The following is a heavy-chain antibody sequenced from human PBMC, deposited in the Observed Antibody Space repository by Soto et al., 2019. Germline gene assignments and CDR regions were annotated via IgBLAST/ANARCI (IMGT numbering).Heavy chain of an antibody. CDR1: GGTFSSYA. Sequence: ASVKVSCKASGGTFSSYAISWVRQAPGQGLEWMGGIIPIFGTANYAQKFQGRVTITADESTSTAYMELSSLRSEDTAVYYCARVTRGWYYFDYWGQGTLVTVSS. J-gene: IGHJ4*02. CDR2: IIPIFGTA. V-gene: IGHV1-69*13. D-gene: IGHD3-10*01. CDR3: ARVTRGWYYFDY.